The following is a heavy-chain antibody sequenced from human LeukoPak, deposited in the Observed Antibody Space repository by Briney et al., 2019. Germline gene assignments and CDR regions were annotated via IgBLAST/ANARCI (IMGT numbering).Heavy chain of an antibody. CDR1: GFTVSSNS. CDR2: IYSDNT. J-gene: IGHJ4*02. Sequence: PGGSLRLSCTVSGFTVSSNSMSWVRQAPGKGLEWVSFIYSDNTHYSDSVKGRFTISRDNSKNTLYLQMNSLRAEDTAVYYCARDFMHNVNCAGCWGQGTLVTVSS. CDR3: ARDFMHNVNCAGC. D-gene: IGHD2-21*01. V-gene: IGHV3-53*01.